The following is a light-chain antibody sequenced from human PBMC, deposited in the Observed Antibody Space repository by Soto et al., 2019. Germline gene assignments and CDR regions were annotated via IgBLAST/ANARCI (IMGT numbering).Light chain of an antibody. CDR3: QQYGSSPWT. J-gene: IGKJ1*01. Sequence: EIVLTQSPGTLSLSPGERATLSCRASQRVTSNYLAWYQQKPGQAPRLLMYEISSRATGIPDRFSGSGSGTDFTLTISRLEPEDFALYYCQQYGSSPWTFGRGTKVEIK. CDR1: QRVTSNY. CDR2: EIS. V-gene: IGKV3-20*01.